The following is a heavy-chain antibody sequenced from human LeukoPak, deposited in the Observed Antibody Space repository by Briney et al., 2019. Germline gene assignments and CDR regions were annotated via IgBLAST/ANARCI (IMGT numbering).Heavy chain of an antibody. J-gene: IGHJ5*02. Sequence: ASVKVSCKAFGYTFTSNYMHWVRQAPGQGPEWMGVISPSGGSTTYAQKFQGRVTLTRDMSTSTDYLELSSLRSEDTAVYYCARVAGWHWFDPWGQGTLVTVSS. CDR1: GYTFTSNY. V-gene: IGHV1-46*01. CDR2: ISPSGGST. CDR3: ARVAGWHWFDP. D-gene: IGHD6-19*01.